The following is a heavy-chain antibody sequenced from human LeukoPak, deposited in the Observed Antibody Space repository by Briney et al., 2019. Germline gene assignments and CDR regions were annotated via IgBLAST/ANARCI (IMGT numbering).Heavy chain of an antibody. J-gene: IGHJ6*03. Sequence: GGSLRLSCAASGFTFSAYSMNWVRQAPGKGLEWVSSINSRSSYKYYADSMKGRFTISRDNGKNSLYLQMNSLRAEDTAVYYCVRIDAQNYYYYMDVWGKGTTVTVSS. CDR2: INSRSSYK. V-gene: IGHV3-21*01. D-gene: IGHD2-2*01. CDR3: VRIDAQNYYYYMDV. CDR1: GFTFSAYS.